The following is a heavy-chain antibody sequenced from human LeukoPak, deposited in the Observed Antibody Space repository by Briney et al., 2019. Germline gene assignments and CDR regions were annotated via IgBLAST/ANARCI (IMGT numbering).Heavy chain of an antibody. CDR3: ARAASDYGDYPDY. D-gene: IGHD3-16*01. CDR2: ISSSGSTI. J-gene: IGHJ4*02. CDR1: GFTFSDYY. Sequence: GGSLRLSCAASGFTFSDYYMSWLRQAQGKGLEWVSYISSSGSTIYYADSVKGRFTISRDNAKNSLYLQMNSLRAEDTAVYYCARAASDYGDYPDYWGQGTLVTVSS. V-gene: IGHV3-11*01.